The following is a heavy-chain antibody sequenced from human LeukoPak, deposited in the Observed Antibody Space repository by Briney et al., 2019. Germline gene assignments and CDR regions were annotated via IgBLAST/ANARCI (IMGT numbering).Heavy chain of an antibody. CDR1: GFTFSSYA. V-gene: IGHV3-23*01. J-gene: IGHJ4*02. CDR2: ISGSGGST. D-gene: IGHD5-24*01. Sequence: GGSLRLSCAASGFTFSSYAMSWVRQAPGKGLEWVSAISGSGGSTYYADSVKGRFTISRDNSKNTLYLQMNSLRAEDTAVYYCAKSSAIPVTTSKPRDGYNSGVFDYWGQGTLVTVSS. CDR3: AKSSAIPVTTSKPRDGYNSGVFDY.